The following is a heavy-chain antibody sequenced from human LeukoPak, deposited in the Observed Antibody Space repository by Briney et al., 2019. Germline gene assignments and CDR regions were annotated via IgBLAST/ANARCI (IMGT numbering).Heavy chain of an antibody. CDR3: ARDTSSVYYYMDV. CDR2: IYTSGST. D-gene: IGHD3-10*01. Sequence: SETLSLTCTVSGGSVSSGSYYWSWIRQPAGKGLEWIGRIYTSGSTNYNPSLKSRVTISVDTSKNQFSLKLSSVTAADTAVYYCARDTSSVYYYMDVWGKGTTVTISS. J-gene: IGHJ6*03. CDR1: GGSVSSGSYY. V-gene: IGHV4-61*02.